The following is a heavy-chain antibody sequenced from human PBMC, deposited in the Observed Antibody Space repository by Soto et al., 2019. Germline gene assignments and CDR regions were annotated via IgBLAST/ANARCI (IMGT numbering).Heavy chain of an antibody. V-gene: IGHV1-69*06. CDR2: IIPIFGTA. J-gene: IGHJ6*02. D-gene: IGHD2-21*02. Sequence: QVQLVQSGAEVKKPGSSVKVSCKASGGTFRSYAISWVRQAPGKGLEWMGGIIPIFGTANYAQKFQGRVTITADKSTSTAYMELSSLRSEDTAVYYCARPKSYCGGDCYPRYYYYYGMDVWGQGTTVTVSS. CDR1: GGTFRSYA. CDR3: ARPKSYCGGDCYPRYYYYYGMDV.